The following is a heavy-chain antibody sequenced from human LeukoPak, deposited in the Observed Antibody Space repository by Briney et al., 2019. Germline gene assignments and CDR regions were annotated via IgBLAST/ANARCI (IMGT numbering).Heavy chain of an antibody. J-gene: IGHJ1*01. D-gene: IGHD3-22*01. CDR1: GYTFTGYY. Sequence: RASVKVSCKASGYTFTGYYMHWVRQAPGQGLEWMGWINPNSGGTNYAQKFQGRVTMTRDTSISTAYMELSRLRSDDTAVYYCASEPHDYYDSSGYYYEYFQHWGQGTLVTVSS. CDR2: INPNSGGT. V-gene: IGHV1-2*02. CDR3: ASEPHDYYDSSGYYYEYFQH.